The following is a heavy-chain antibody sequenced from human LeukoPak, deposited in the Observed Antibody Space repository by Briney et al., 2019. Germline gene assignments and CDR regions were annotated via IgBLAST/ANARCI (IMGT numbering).Heavy chain of an antibody. CDR3: ARDVYRSFDY. D-gene: IGHD5/OR15-5a*01. V-gene: IGHV3-7*01. CDR1: GFTFSSSW. Sequence: GGSLRLSCVASGFTFSSSWMNWVRQAPGKGLEWVANIKYDGSEDYYVDSVKGRFTISRDNAQNSLYLQMNNLRADDTAVYYCARDVYRSFDYWGQGTLVTVSS. CDR2: IKYDGSED. J-gene: IGHJ4*02.